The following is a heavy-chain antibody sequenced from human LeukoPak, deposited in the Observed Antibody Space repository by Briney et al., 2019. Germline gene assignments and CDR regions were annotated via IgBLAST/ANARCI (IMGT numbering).Heavy chain of an antibody. CDR1: GYTFTSYY. D-gene: IGHD3-10*01. Sequence: GASVKVSCKASGYTFTSYYMHWVRQAPGQGLEWMGIINPSGGSTSYAQKFQGRVTMTRDMSTSTDYMELSSLRSEDTAIYYCARGPSITMVRGGQWYYYMDVWGKGTTVTISS. J-gene: IGHJ6*03. CDR2: INPSGGST. CDR3: ARGPSITMVRGGQWYYYMDV. V-gene: IGHV1-46*01.